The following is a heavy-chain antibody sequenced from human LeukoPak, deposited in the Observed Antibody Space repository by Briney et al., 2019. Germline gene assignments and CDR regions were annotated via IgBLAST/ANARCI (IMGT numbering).Heavy chain of an antibody. CDR1: GYTFTSYG. CDR2: INPNSGGT. Sequence: ASVKVSCKASGYTFTSYGISWVRQAPGQGLAWMGWINPNSGGTNYAQKFQGRVTMTRDTSISTAYMELSRLRSDDTAVYYCARAEGWLPPYNFDYWGQGTLVTVSS. V-gene: IGHV1-2*02. CDR3: ARAEGWLPPYNFDY. J-gene: IGHJ4*02. D-gene: IGHD5-24*01.